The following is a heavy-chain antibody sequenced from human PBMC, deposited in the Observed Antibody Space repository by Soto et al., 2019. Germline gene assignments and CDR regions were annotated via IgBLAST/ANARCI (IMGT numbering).Heavy chain of an antibody. CDR2: ISPSFGTA. Sequence: QVQLVQSGAEVKKPGSSVKVSCKASGGTFSSYAISWVRQAPGQGLEWMGGISPSFGTANYAQKFQRSVTIPADKSTSTAYMELSSLRSEDTAVYYCARSAGTYRYFDYWGQGTLVTVSS. V-gene: IGHV1-69*06. CDR1: GGTFSSYA. J-gene: IGHJ4*02. CDR3: ARSAGTYRYFDY. D-gene: IGHD6-13*01.